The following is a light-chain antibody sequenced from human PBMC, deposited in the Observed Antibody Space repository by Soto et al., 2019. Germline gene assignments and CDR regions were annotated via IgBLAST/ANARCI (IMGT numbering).Light chain of an antibody. CDR1: GSNIGAGYD. V-gene: IGLV1-40*01. CDR2: GNN. Sequence: QSVLTQPPSVSGAPGQRVTISCTGSGSNIGAGYDVHWYQQLPGTAPKLLIYGNNNRPSGVPDRFSGSKSGTSASLALTGLQDEDEADYYCQSYDSRLSGSVFGGGTKVTVL. J-gene: IGLJ2*01. CDR3: QSYDSRLSGSV.